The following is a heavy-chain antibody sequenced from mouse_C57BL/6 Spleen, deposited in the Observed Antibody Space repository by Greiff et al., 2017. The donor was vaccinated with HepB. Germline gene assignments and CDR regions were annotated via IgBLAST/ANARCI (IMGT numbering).Heavy chain of an antibody. V-gene: IGHV1-26*01. Sequence: EVQLQQSGPELVKPGASVKISCKASGYTFTDYYMNWVKQSHGKSLEWIGDINPNNGGTSYNQKFKGKATLTVDKSSSTAYMELRSLTSEDSAVYYCALVTVQRAMDYWGQGTSVTVSS. CDR3: ALVTVQRAMDY. J-gene: IGHJ4*01. D-gene: IGHD2-5*01. CDR1: GYTFTDYY. CDR2: INPNNGGT.